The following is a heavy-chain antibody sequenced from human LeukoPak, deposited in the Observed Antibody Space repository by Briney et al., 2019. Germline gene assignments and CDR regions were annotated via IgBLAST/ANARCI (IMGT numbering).Heavy chain of an antibody. J-gene: IGHJ4*02. D-gene: IGHD5-24*01. Sequence: PSQTLSLTCTVSGGSISSGGYYWSWIRQHPGKGLEWIGYIYYSGSTYYNPSLKSRVTISVDTSKNQFSLKLSSVTAADTAVYNCARGVIEMATMDYWGQGTLVTVSS. V-gene: IGHV4-31*03. CDR3: ARGVIEMATMDY. CDR2: IYYSGST. CDR1: GGSISSGGYY.